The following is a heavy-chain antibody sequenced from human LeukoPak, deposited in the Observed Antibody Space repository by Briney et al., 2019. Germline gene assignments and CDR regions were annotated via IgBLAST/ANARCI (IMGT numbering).Heavy chain of an antibody. Sequence: GGSLRLSCAASGFTFSSYAMSWVRQAPGKGLEWVSAISGSGGSTYYADSVKGRFTISRDNGKNTLYLQMNSLRVEDTAVYYCSRGKPGIKMAGTEGFFDYWGQGTLVTVSS. CDR3: SRGKPGIKMAGTEGFFDY. D-gene: IGHD6-19*01. CDR1: GFTFSSYA. CDR2: ISGSGGST. V-gene: IGHV3-23*01. J-gene: IGHJ4*02.